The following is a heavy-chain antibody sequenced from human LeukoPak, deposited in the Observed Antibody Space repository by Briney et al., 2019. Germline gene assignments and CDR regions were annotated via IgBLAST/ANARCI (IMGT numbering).Heavy chain of an antibody. CDR3: ARDRGLAGYSSSSPVPVYAFDI. CDR1: GHTFTGYY. Sequence: GASVKVSCKASGHTFTGYYMHWVRQAPGQGLEWMGWINPNSGGTNYAQKFQGRVTMTRDTSISTAYMELSRLRSDDTAVYYCARDRGLAGYSSSSPVPVYAFDIWGQGTMVTVSS. D-gene: IGHD6-6*01. CDR2: INPNSGGT. V-gene: IGHV1-2*02. J-gene: IGHJ3*02.